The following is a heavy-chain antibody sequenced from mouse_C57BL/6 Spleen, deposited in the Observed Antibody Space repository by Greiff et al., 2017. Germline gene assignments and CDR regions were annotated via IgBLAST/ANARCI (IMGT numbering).Heavy chain of an antibody. D-gene: IGHD2-12*01. CDR3: ARLTTEFYYFDY. Sequence: VQLQQSGPELVKPGASVKISCKASGYAFSSSWMNWVKQRPGKGLEWIGLIYPGDGDTNYNGKFKGKATLTADKSSSTAYMQLSSLTSEDSAVYFCARLTTEFYYFDYWGQGTTLTVSS. CDR2: IYPGDGDT. V-gene: IGHV1-82*01. CDR1: GYAFSSSW. J-gene: IGHJ2*01.